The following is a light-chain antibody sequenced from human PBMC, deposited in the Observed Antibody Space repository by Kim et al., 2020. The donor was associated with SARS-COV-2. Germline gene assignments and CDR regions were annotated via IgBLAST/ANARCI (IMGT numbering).Light chain of an antibody. CDR3: SSYAGSNNYV. J-gene: IGLJ1*01. V-gene: IGLV2-8*01. CDR2: EVS. Sequence: HSVTISCTGTSSDVGGYNYVSWYQQHPGKAPKLMIYEVSKRPSGVPDRFSGSKSGNTASLTVSGLQAEDEADYYCSSYAGSNNYVFGTGTKVTVL. CDR1: SSDVGGYNY.